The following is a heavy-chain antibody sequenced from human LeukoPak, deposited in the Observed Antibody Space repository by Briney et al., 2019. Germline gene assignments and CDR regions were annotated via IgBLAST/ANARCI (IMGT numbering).Heavy chain of an antibody. CDR1: GFTFSNSW. D-gene: IGHD1-26*01. V-gene: IGHV3-7*05. Sequence: PGWALRLSCAASGFTFSNSWMTWVRQAAGKGLEWVAHINEDGSGKYYVDSVTGRFSISRDNTKNSLYLRMSSLRAEDTAVYYCATWSNAWEFDYWGEGTLVSVSS. CDR2: INEDGSGK. J-gene: IGHJ4*02. CDR3: ATWSNAWEFDY.